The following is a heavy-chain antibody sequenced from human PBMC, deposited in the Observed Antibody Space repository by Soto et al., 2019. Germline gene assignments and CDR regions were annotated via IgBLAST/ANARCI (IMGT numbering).Heavy chain of an antibody. Sequence: QVQLVESGGGVVQPGRSLRLSCAASGFTFSSYGMHWVRQAPGKGLEWVAVISYDGSNKYYADSVKGRFTISRDNSKNTLYLQLNSRRAEDTAVYYCAKDHDSGWYDYYYYYGMDVWGQGTTVTVSS. CDR3: AKDHDSGWYDYYYYYGMDV. J-gene: IGHJ6*02. V-gene: IGHV3-30*18. CDR2: ISYDGSNK. CDR1: GFTFSSYG. D-gene: IGHD6-19*01.